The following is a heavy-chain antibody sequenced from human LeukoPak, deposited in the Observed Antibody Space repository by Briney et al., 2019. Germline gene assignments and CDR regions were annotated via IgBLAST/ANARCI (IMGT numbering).Heavy chain of an antibody. V-gene: IGHV4-28*05. D-gene: IGHD3-16*02. Sequence: PSETLSLTCAVSGYSISSSNYWAWIRQPPGKGLEWIGHIYYSGSIYYNPSLKSRVTMSVDTSKNQFSLKLSSVTAADTAVYYCARAAIMITFGGVIVQYYFDYWGQGTLVTVSS. CDR3: ARAAIMITFGGVIVQYYFDY. J-gene: IGHJ4*02. CDR2: IYYSGSI. CDR1: GYSISSSNY.